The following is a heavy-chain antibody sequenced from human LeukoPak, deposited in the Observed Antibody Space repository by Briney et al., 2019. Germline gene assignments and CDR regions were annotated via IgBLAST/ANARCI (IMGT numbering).Heavy chain of an antibody. J-gene: IGHJ4*02. Sequence: GGSLRLSCAASGFTFSSYSINWVRQAPGKGLEWVSYISSSSSTIYYADSVKGRFTISRDNAKNSLYLQMNSLRAEDTAVYYCARDSCSGGSCYLDYWGLGTLVTVSS. CDR1: GFTFSSYS. V-gene: IGHV3-48*01. D-gene: IGHD2-15*01. CDR2: ISSSSSTI. CDR3: ARDSCSGGSCYLDY.